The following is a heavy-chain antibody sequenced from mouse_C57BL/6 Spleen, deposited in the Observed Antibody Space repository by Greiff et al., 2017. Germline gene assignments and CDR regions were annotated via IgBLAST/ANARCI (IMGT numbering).Heavy chain of an antibody. D-gene: IGHD1-1*01. CDR3: ARPDYYGSLYWYFDV. CDR1: GFTFSDYG. CDR2: ISSGSSTI. Sequence: EVQLVESGGGLVKPGGSLKLSCAASGFTFSDYGMHWVRQAPEKGLEWVAYISSGSSTIYYADTVKGRFTISRDNAKNTLFLQRTSLRSEDTAMYYCARPDYYGSLYWYFDVWGTGTTVTVSS. V-gene: IGHV5-17*01. J-gene: IGHJ1*03.